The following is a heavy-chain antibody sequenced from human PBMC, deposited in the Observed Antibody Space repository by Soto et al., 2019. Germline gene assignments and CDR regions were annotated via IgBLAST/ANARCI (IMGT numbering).Heavy chain of an antibody. J-gene: IGHJ4*02. V-gene: IGHV3-74*01. CDR2: INSDGSST. D-gene: IGHD3-22*01. Sequence: EVQLVESGGGLVQPGGSLRLSCAASGFTFSSYWMHWVRQAPGKGLVWVSRINSDGSSTSYADSVKGRFTISRDSAKNTLYLQMNSLRADDTAVYYCARGGYYYDRSGFDYWGQGTLVTVSS. CDR1: GFTFSSYW. CDR3: ARGGYYYDRSGFDY.